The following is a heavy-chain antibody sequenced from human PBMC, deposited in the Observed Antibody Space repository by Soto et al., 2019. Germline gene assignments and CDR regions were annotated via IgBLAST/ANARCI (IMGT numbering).Heavy chain of an antibody. Sequence: QVQLVQSGAAVKKPGSSVKVSCKASGGTFSSYAISWVRQAPGQGLEWMGGIIPIFGTANYAQKFQGRVTITANESTSTAYMELSSLRSEDTAVYYCAISGGYGGNGWSDYWGQGTLVTVSS. CDR1: GGTFSSYA. CDR3: AISGGYGGNGWSDY. CDR2: IIPIFGTA. V-gene: IGHV1-69*12. D-gene: IGHD2-15*01. J-gene: IGHJ4*02.